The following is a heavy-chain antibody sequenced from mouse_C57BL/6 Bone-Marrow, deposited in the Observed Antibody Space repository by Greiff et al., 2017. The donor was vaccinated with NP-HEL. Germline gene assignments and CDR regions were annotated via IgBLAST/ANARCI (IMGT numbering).Heavy chain of an antibody. CDR3: ARKDGNSYAMDY. CDR1: GYTFTTYP. Sequence: QVQLKESGAELVKPGASVKMSCTASGYTFTTYPIEWMKQNHGKSLEWIGNFHPYNDDTKYNEKFKGKATLTVEKSSSTVYLELSRLTSDDSAVYYCARKDGNSYAMDYWGQGTSVTVSS. CDR2: FHPYNDDT. D-gene: IGHD2-1*01. J-gene: IGHJ4*01. V-gene: IGHV1-47*01.